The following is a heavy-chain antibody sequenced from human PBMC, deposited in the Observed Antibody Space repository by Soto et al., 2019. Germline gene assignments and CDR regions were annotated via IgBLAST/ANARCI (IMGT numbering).Heavy chain of an antibody. Sequence: QVQLVQSGAEVKKPGASMKVSCKASGFTSTSYGISWVRQAPGQGLEWMGWVSAYNGNTHYAQKLQGRVTMTTDTSTTTAYMELRSLRSDDTSVYYCSRGGSSWQPHEDYWGQGTLVTVSS. D-gene: IGHD6-13*01. J-gene: IGHJ4*02. CDR2: VSAYNGNT. CDR1: GFTSTSYG. CDR3: SRGGSSWQPHEDY. V-gene: IGHV1-18*01.